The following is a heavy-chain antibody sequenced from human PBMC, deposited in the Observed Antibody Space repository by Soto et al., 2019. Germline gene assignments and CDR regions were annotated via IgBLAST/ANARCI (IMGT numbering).Heavy chain of an antibody. CDR2: INWNGGST. Sequence: PGGSLRLSCAASGFTFDDYGMSWVRQAPGKGLEWVSGINWNGGSTGYADSVKGRFTISRDNAKNSLYLQMNSLRAEDTALYYCARDRGGGYGDYTAETWDYYGMDVWGQGTTVTVSS. CDR3: ARDRGGGYGDYTAETWDYYGMDV. V-gene: IGHV3-20*04. D-gene: IGHD4-17*01. J-gene: IGHJ6*02. CDR1: GFTFDDYG.